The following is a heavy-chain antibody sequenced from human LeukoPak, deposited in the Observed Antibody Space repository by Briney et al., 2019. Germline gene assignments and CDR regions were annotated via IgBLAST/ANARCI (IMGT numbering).Heavy chain of an antibody. CDR1: GGSISSYH. CDR3: ARARGAVSYFDY. V-gene: IGHV4-59*08. CDR2: IYHSGGT. D-gene: IGHD4-17*01. Sequence: PSETLSLTCTVSGGSISSYHWIWIRQPPGKGLEWIGYIYHSGGTNYHPSLKSRVTTSVDTPKKQFPLKLSSVTAAHTAVDDWARARGAVSYFDYWGQGTLVTVSS. J-gene: IGHJ4*02.